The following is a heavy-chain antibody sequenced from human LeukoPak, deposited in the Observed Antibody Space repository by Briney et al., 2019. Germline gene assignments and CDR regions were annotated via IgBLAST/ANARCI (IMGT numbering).Heavy chain of an antibody. D-gene: IGHD1-26*01. Sequence: SETLSLTCTVSGVSISSSNSYWSWIRQPAGKGLEWIGRIYTSGSTNYNPSLKSRVTMSVDTSKNQFSLKLSSVTAADTAVYYCARGEASGSYSPDDYWGQGTLVTVSS. CDR2: IYTSGST. CDR1: GVSISSSNSY. CDR3: ARGEASGSYSPDDY. V-gene: IGHV4-61*02. J-gene: IGHJ4*02.